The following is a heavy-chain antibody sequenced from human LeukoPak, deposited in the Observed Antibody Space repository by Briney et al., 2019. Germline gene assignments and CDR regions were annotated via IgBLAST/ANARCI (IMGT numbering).Heavy chain of an antibody. CDR3: AKVPDETYYDILTGYPPYYYGMDI. CDR1: GFTFSNYW. J-gene: IGHJ6*02. D-gene: IGHD3-9*01. CDR2: IRQDGGAK. V-gene: IGHV3-7*01. Sequence: PGGSLRLSCAASGFTFSNYWMTWLRQAPGRGLEWVANIRQDGGAKYYVDSVKGRFTISRDNAMNSLYLQMNSLRAEDTAVYYCAKVPDETYYDILTGYPPYYYGMDIWGQGTTVTVSS.